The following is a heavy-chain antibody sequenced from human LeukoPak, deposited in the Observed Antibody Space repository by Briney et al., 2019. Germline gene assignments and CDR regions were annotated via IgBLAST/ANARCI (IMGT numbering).Heavy chain of an antibody. CDR1: GYSITNGYY. D-gene: IGHD6-6*01. Sequence: SETLSLTCTVSGYSITNGYYWGWIRQPPGKGLEWIGSIYYSGSTYYNPSLRSRVTISVDTSKNQFSLKLSSVTAADTAVYYCARGGRYSSSSRSFDYWGKGTLVTVSS. CDR3: ARGGRYSSSSRSFDY. V-gene: IGHV4-38-2*02. CDR2: IYYSGST. J-gene: IGHJ4*02.